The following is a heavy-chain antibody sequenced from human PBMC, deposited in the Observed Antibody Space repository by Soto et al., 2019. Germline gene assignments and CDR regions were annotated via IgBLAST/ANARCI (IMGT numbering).Heavy chain of an antibody. Sequence: SETLSLTCIVSGASISSRSSYWGWIRQPPGKGLEWVGTFYSGSTYNNPSLKSRVTISVDTSKNQFSLKLSSVAAEDTAIYYCATTRGIAVGGSFDHWGQGTLVTVSS. V-gene: IGHV4-39*01. CDR2: FYSGST. CDR3: ATTRGIAVGGSFDH. D-gene: IGHD6-13*01. CDR1: GASISSRSSY. J-gene: IGHJ5*02.